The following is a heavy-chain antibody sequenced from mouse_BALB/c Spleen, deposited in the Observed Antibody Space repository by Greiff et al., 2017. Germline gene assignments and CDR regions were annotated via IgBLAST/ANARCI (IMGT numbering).Heavy chain of an antibody. D-gene: IGHD1-2*01. CDR1: GFNIKDTY. V-gene: IGHV14-3*02. Sequence: EVQLQQSGAELVKPGASVKLSCTASGFNIKDTYMHWVKQRPEQGLEWIGRIDPANGNTKYDPKFQGKATITADTSSNTAYLQLSSLTSEDTAVYSAGYGYEDYAMDYWGQGTSVTVSS. CDR2: IDPANGNT. J-gene: IGHJ4*01. CDR3: GYGYEDYAMDY.